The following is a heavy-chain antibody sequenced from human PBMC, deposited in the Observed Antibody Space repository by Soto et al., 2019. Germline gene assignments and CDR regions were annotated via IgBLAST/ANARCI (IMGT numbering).Heavy chain of an antibody. Sequence: EVQLVESGGGLVKPGGSLRLSCAASGFTFSSYSMNWVRQAPGKGLEWVSSISSSSSYIYYADSVKGRFTISRDNAKNSLYPQMNSLRAEDTAVYYCASHTDAMPLDYWGQGTLVTVSS. CDR2: ISSSSSYI. CDR3: ASHTDAMPLDY. CDR1: GFTFSSYS. V-gene: IGHV3-21*01. D-gene: IGHD2-2*01. J-gene: IGHJ4*02.